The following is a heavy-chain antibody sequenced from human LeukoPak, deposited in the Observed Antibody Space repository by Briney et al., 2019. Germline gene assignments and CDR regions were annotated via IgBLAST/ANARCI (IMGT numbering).Heavy chain of an antibody. Sequence: PGGSLRLSCAASGFTFSSYGMHWVRQAPGKGLEWVAVISYDGSNKYYADSVKGRFTISRDNSKNTLYLQMNSLRAEDTAVYYCAKDLGLGAYDAFDIWGQGTMVTVSS. CDR1: GFTFSSYG. CDR3: AKDLGLGAYDAFDI. CDR2: ISYDGSNK. V-gene: IGHV3-30*18. J-gene: IGHJ3*02. D-gene: IGHD3-16*01.